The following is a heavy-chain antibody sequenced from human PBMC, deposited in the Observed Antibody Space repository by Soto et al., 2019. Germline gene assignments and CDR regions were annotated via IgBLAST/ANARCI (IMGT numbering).Heavy chain of an antibody. V-gene: IGHV3-53*01. D-gene: IGHD3-10*01. J-gene: IGHJ4*02. CDR1: GFTVSNNY. CDR2: IYSGGYT. CDR3: ATQPGGGGY. Sequence: EVQLVESGGGLIQPGGSLRLSCAVSGFTVSNNYMSWVRQAPGKGLEGVSVIYSGGYTAYGDSVKGRFTISRDNSKNTLTLQVKRAGAAGPGLFYCATQPGGGGYWGQGTLVTVSS.